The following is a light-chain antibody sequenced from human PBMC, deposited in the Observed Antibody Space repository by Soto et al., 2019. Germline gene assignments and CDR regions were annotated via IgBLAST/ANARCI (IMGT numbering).Light chain of an antibody. V-gene: IGKV3-20*01. J-gene: IGKJ2*01. CDR1: QSVSSNY. Sequence: EMVLPQCPGTLSLSPGERATLSCRASQSVSSNYLAWYQQKPGQAPRLLIYGASSRATGIPDRFSGSGSGTDFTLTISRLEPEDFAVYYCQQYGSVPPRTFGQGTKLEIK. CDR3: QQYGSVPPRT. CDR2: GAS.